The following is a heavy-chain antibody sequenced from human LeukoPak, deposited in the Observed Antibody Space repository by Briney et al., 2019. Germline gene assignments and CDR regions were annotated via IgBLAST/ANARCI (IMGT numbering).Heavy chain of an antibody. CDR2: IYRGDT. D-gene: IGHD2-15*01. V-gene: IGHV3-53*01. J-gene: IGHJ4*02. Sequence: PGGSLRLSGEVSGFIAGYNYMSWVRQAPGKGLGWVSVIYRGDTYYADSVKGRFTISRDDSKNTVFLQMNNLRVEDTAEYFCASYYCSSGSCYFDHWGQGTLVTVSS. CDR3: ASYYCSSGSCYFDH. CDR1: GFIAGYNY.